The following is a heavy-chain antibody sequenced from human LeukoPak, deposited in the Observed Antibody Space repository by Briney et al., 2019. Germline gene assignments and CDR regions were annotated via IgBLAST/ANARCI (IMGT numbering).Heavy chain of an antibody. CDR3: AREGGGYSYGKGYYYHYMDV. V-gene: IGHV4-4*07. J-gene: IGHJ6*03. CDR2: IYTSGST. Sequence: SETLSLTCTVSGGSISSYYWSWIRQPAGKGLEWIGRIYTSGSTNYNPSLKSRVTMSVDTSKNQFSLKLSSVTAADTAVYYCAREGGGYSYGKGYYYHYMDVWGKGTTVTISS. CDR1: GGSISSYY. D-gene: IGHD5-18*01.